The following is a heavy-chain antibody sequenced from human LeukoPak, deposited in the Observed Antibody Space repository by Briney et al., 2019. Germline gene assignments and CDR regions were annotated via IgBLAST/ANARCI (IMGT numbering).Heavy chain of an antibody. CDR2: IYYSGST. D-gene: IGHD1-26*01. J-gene: IGHJ4*02. V-gene: IGHV4-59*01. CDR1: GRSISSYF. CDR3: AREPSGSYFDY. Sequence: KPSETLSLTCTVSGRSISSYFWSWIRQPPGKGLEWIGYIYYSGSTNYNPSLKSRVTISVVTSKKQYALNVSSVTAADTAVYYCAREPSGSYFDYWGQGTLVTVSS.